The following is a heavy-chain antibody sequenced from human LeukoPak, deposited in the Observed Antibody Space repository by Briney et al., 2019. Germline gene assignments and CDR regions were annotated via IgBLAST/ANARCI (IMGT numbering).Heavy chain of an antibody. CDR3: ARAPYYYDSSGYSPSDY. V-gene: IGHV3-20*04. Sequence: GGSLRLSCAASGFTFDDYGMSWVRQAPGKGLEWVSGINWNGGSTGYADSVKDRFTISRDNAKNSLYLQMNSLRAEDTALYYCARAPYYYDSSGYSPSDYWGQGTLVTVSS. D-gene: IGHD3-22*01. CDR1: GFTFDDYG. J-gene: IGHJ4*02. CDR2: INWNGGST.